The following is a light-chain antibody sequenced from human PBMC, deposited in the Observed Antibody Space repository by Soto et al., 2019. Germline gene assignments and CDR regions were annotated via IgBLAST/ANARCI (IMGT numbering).Light chain of an antibody. CDR3: CSYTGSYSYV. J-gene: IGLJ1*01. CDR1: SSDVGGYSY. Sequence: QSALTQPHSVSGSPGQSVTISCTGTSSDVGGYSYVSWYQQHPGKAPQLIIYDVTERPSRVPARFSGSKSGNPTSLTISGLQAEDEADYYCCSYTGSYSYVFGIGTKVTVL. V-gene: IGLV2-11*01. CDR2: DVT.